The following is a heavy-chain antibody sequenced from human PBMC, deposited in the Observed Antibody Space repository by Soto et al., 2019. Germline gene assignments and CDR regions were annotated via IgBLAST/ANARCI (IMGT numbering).Heavy chain of an antibody. D-gene: IGHD2-15*01. CDR2: IYYSGST. Sequence: ASETLSLTCTVSGGSISSSSYYWGWIRQPPGKGLEWIGSIYYSGSTYYNPSLKSRVTISVDTSKNQFSLKLSSVTAADTAVYYCARHFHCSGGSCYRGYYYGMDVWGQGTTVTVSS. CDR1: GGSISSSSYY. V-gene: IGHV4-39*01. CDR3: ARHFHCSGGSCYRGYYYGMDV. J-gene: IGHJ6*02.